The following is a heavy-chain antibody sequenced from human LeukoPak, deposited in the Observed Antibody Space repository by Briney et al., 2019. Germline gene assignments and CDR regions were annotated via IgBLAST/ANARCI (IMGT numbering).Heavy chain of an antibody. CDR2: IYYSGST. CDR1: DGSISSENW. CDR3: ARDHRIQVVAAIAFDI. J-gene: IGHJ3*02. V-gene: IGHV4-4*02. Sequence: SGTLSLTCGVSDGSISSENWWSWVRQTPGKGLEWIGEIYYSGSTNYNPSLKSRVTISVDRSKNEFSLKLSSVTAADTAVYYCARDHRIQVVAAIAFDIWGQGTMVTVSS. D-gene: IGHD2-15*01.